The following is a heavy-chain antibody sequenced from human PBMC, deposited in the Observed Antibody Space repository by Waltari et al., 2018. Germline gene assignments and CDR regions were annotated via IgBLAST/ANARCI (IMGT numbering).Heavy chain of an antibody. V-gene: IGHV4-38-2*01. CDR1: GYSISSGYY. CDR2: IYHSGST. CDR3: ARGDIVVVVAATSYFDY. Sequence: QVQLQESGPGLVKPSETLSLTCAVSGYSISSGYYWGWIRQPPGKGLEWIGSIYHSGSTYYNPSLKRRVTISVDTSKNQFSLKLSSVTAADTAVYYCARGDIVVVVAATSYFDYWGQGTLVTVSS. J-gene: IGHJ4*02. D-gene: IGHD2-15*01.